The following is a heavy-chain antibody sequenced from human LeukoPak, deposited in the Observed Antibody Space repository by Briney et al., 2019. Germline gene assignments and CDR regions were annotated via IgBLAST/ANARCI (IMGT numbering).Heavy chain of an antibody. D-gene: IGHD3-16*01. CDR1: GFIFSSYG. V-gene: IGHV3-33*01. Sequence: GGSLRLSCAASGFIFSSYGMHWVRQAPGKGLEWVAFIWNDGINKYYADSVKGRFTISRDNSKNTLYLQMNSLRDEDTAVYYCARVVWGPYDAFDIWGQGTMVTVSS. CDR3: ARVVWGPYDAFDI. CDR2: IWNDGINK. J-gene: IGHJ3*02.